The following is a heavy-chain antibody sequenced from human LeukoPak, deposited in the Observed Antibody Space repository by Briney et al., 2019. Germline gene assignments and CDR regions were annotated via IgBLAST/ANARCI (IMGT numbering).Heavy chain of an antibody. J-gene: IGHJ4*02. CDR2: IKEDGSEK. D-gene: IGHD6-13*01. Sequence: GGSLRLSCAASGFTFSRYWMSWVRQAPGKGLEWVASIKEDGSEKNYVDSLKGRFSISRDNARNSLHLQMNSLRAEDTAEYYCGRIGYSGSSFDYWGQGTLVTVSS. V-gene: IGHV3-7*05. CDR1: GFTFSRYW. CDR3: GRIGYSGSSFDY.